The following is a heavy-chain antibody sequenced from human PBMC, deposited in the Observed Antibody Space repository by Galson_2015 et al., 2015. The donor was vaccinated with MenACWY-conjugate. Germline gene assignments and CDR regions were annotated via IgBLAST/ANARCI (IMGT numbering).Heavy chain of an antibody. CDR3: ARQGFGNSSLDY. CDR1: GYTFTSNW. Sequence: QSGAEVKKPGESLKISCKGSGYTFTSNWIGWVRQMPGKGLEWMGIIYPGDSDTRYTPSFQGHVTISADKSINTAYLQWGSLEASDTAMYYCARQGFGNSSLDYWGQGTLVTVSS. V-gene: IGHV5-51*01. D-gene: IGHD6-6*01. CDR2: IYPGDSDT. J-gene: IGHJ4*02.